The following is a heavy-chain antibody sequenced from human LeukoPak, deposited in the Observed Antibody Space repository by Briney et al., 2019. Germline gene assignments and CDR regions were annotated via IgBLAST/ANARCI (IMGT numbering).Heavy chain of an antibody. CDR3: ARVGAAEVPYYYYGMDV. J-gene: IGHJ6*02. Sequence: GGSLRLSCAASGFSVGSNYMTWVRQAPGKGLEWVSVVYTGGSTYYADSVKDRFIISRDNSKNTLYLQMHSLRAEDTAVYYCARVGAAEVPYYYYGMDVWGQGTTVTVSS. CDR1: GFSVGSNY. D-gene: IGHD2-15*01. V-gene: IGHV3-53*01. CDR2: VYTGGST.